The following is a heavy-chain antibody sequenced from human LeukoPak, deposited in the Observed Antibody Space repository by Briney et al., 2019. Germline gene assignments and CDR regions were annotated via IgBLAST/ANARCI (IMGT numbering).Heavy chain of an antibody. CDR2: IIPILGIA. Sequence: ASVKVSCKASGGTFSSYTISWVRQAPGQGLEWMGRIIPILGIANYAQKFQGRVTITADKSTSTAYMELSSLRSEDTAVYYYARGPPLDGYSYGENWFDPWGQGTLVTVSS. D-gene: IGHD5-18*01. CDR3: ARGPPLDGYSYGENWFDP. V-gene: IGHV1-69*02. CDR1: GGTFSSYT. J-gene: IGHJ5*02.